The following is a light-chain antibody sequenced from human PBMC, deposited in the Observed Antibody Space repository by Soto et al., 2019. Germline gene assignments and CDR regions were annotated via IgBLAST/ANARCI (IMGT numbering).Light chain of an antibody. V-gene: IGKV3-15*01. CDR1: QSVGSN. J-gene: IGKJ1*01. Sequence: EIVMTQSPATLSVSPGERATLSCRASQSVGSNLAWYQQKPGQTPRLLIYGASTRATGIPARFSGSGSGTEFTLTISSLQSEDFGIYYCQQYNNWRTFGQGTKVDIK. CDR3: QQYNNWRT. CDR2: GAS.